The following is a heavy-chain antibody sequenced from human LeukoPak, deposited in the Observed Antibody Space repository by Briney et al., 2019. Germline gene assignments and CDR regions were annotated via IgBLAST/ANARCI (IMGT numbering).Heavy chain of an antibody. D-gene: IGHD3-10*01. CDR1: GFTFSTYW. CDR2: IKQDGSEK. Sequence: GGSLRLSCAASGFTFSTYWMSWVRQAPGKGLEWVANIKQDGSEKYYVDSVKSRFTISRDNAKNSLYLQMNSLRAEDTAVYYCARDMVRGAINPWYFDYWGQGTLVTVSS. V-gene: IGHV3-7*01. J-gene: IGHJ4*02. CDR3: ARDMVRGAINPWYFDY.